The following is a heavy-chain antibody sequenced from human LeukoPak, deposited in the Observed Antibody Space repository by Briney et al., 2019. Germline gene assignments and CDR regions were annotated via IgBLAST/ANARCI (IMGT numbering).Heavy chain of an antibody. CDR1: GFTFSIYE. D-gene: IGHD3-22*01. Sequence: PGGSLRLSCAAYGFTFSIYEMNWVRQAPGKGLEWISYIDTSGTTTYYADSVRGRFTISRDNAKNSLYLQMNSLRAEDTAVYYCARDLYRIVVVPHYFDYWGQGTLVTVSS. V-gene: IGHV3-48*03. CDR2: IDTSGTTT. J-gene: IGHJ4*02. CDR3: ARDLYRIVVVPHYFDY.